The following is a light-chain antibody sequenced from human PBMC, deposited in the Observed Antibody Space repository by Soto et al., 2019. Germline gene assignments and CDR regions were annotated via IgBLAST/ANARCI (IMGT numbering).Light chain of an antibody. CDR3: QSHDSSLSGSI. CDR2: GNI. V-gene: IGLV1-40*01. CDR1: SSNIGAGYD. J-gene: IGLJ2*01. Sequence: QSVLTQTPSASGAPGQRVTISCTGSSSNIGAGYDVNWYQQLPGTAPKLLIYGNINRPSGVPDRFSGSKSGTSASLAISGLQAEDEADYYCQSHDSSLSGSIFGGGTKLTVL.